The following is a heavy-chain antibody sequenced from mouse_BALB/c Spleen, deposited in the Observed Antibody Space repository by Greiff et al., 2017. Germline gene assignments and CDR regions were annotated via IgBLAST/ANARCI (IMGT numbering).Heavy chain of an antibody. CDR3: ARRAYYGNTWFAY. CDR2: INPNNGGT. V-gene: IGHV1-18*01. D-gene: IGHD2-10*01. CDR1: GYTFTDYN. Sequence: EVQVVESGPELVKPGASVKIPCKASGYTFTDYNMDWVKQSHGKSLEWIGDINPNNGGTIYNQKFKGKATLTVDKSSSTAYMELRSLTSEDTAVYYCARRAYYGNTWFAYWGQGTLVTVSA. J-gene: IGHJ3*01.